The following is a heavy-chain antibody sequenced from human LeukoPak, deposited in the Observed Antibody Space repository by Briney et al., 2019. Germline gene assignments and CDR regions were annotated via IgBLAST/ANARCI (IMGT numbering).Heavy chain of an antibody. Sequence: GGSLRLSCAASGFTFSGYAMHWVRQAPGKGLEWVAVISYDGSNKYYADSVKGRFTISRDNSKNTLYLQMNSLRAEDTAVYYCARDYYDSSGYYSVCDYWGQGTLVTVSS. D-gene: IGHD3-22*01. CDR3: ARDYYDSSGYYSVCDY. CDR2: ISYDGSNK. J-gene: IGHJ4*02. V-gene: IGHV3-30-3*01. CDR1: GFTFSGYA.